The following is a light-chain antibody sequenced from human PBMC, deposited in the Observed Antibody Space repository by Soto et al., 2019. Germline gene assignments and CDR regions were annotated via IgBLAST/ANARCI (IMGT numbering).Light chain of an antibody. J-gene: IGKJ2*01. Sequence: IQMTQSPSSLSASVGDTVTITCRASQTISFYLNWYQQKPGRTPNLLIYATSSLQSGVPSRFDGSGSGTEFTLPISSLQPDDFATYYGQQSFSTPHTFGQGTKLELK. V-gene: IGKV1-39*01. CDR1: QTISFY. CDR3: QQSFSTPHT. CDR2: ATS.